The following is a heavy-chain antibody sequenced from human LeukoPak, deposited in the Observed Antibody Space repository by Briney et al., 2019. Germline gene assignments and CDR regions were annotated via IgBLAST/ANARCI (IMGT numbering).Heavy chain of an antibody. V-gene: IGHV1-8*03. CDR3: ARGHCSGGSCYSWYYMDV. CDR1: GYTFTSDD. CDR2: INPNSGNT. D-gene: IGHD2-15*01. J-gene: IGHJ6*03. Sequence: ASVKVSCKASGYTFTSDDINRVRQATGQGLEWMGWINPNSGNTGYTQKFQGRVTITRNTSISTAYMELNSLRSEDTAVYYGARGHCSGGSCYSWYYMDVWGKGTTVTVS.